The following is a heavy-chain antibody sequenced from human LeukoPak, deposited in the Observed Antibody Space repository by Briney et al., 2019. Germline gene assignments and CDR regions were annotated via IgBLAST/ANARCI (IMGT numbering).Heavy chain of an antibody. CDR1: GFTFSNYA. CDR3: AKGHLGTTVTTILYYFDY. J-gene: IGHJ4*02. V-gene: IGHV3-23*01. CDR2: ISGSSDTT. Sequence: GGSLRLSCAASGFTFSNYAMSWVRQAPGKGLEWVSAISGSSDTTYYADSVKGRSTISRDNSKNTLSLQMDSLRADDTAVYYCAKGHLGTTVTTILYYFDYWGQGTLVTVSS. D-gene: IGHD4-17*01.